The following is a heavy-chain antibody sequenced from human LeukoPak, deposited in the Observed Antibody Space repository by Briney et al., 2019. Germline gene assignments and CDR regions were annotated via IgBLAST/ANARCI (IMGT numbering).Heavy chain of an antibody. CDR2: INPNTGRT. CDR3: SRGGVPHTDKHFFDY. CDR1: GYTFTSYY. Sequence: ASVKVSCKASGYTFTSYYIHWVRQAPGQGLEWMGWINPNTGRTNYAQKFQGRVTMTTDTSISTAYMELSMLRSDDTAVDYCSRGGVPHTDKHFFDYWGQGTLVTGSS. V-gene: IGHV1-2*02. J-gene: IGHJ4*02. D-gene: IGHD1-1*01.